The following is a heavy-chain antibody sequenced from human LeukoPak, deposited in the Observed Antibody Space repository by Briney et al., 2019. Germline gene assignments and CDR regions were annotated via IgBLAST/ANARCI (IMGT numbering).Heavy chain of an antibody. V-gene: IGHV3-23*01. CDR3: AKDSSVGYSDWLAPGGDPYYMDV. Sequence: PGGSLRLSCAASGFTFRDYGMGWVRQAPGKGLEWVSAISGSGGSTYYADSVKGRFTISRDNSKNTVYLQMNSLRAEDTAVYYCAKDSSVGYSDWLAPGGDPYYMDVWGKGTTVT. CDR2: ISGSGGST. D-gene: IGHD3-9*01. J-gene: IGHJ6*03. CDR1: GFTFRDYG.